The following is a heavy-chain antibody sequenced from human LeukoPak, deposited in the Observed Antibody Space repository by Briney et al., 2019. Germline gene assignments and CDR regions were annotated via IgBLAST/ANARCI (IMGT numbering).Heavy chain of an antibody. J-gene: IGHJ6*02. Sequence: GGSLRLSCAASGFTFSSYAMSWVRQAPGKGLEWVSAISGSGGSTYYADSVKGRFTISRDNSKNTLYLQMNSLRAEDTAVYYCAKDRCSGGSCYGFLIYYYYYYGMDVWGQGTTVTVSS. D-gene: IGHD2-15*01. V-gene: IGHV3-23*01. CDR2: ISGSGGST. CDR3: AKDRCSGGSCYGFLIYYYYYYGMDV. CDR1: GFTFSSYA.